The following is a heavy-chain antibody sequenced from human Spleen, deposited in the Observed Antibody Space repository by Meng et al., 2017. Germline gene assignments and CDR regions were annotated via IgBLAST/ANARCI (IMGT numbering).Heavy chain of an antibody. Sequence: QLQHGVAGCWNPLETLSLTFVASGVSCSGYYWSWIRQPPGKGLEWIGEINHSGSTNYNPSLKSRVTISVDTSKNQFSLKLSSVTAADTAVYYCARGRGSGWYFHHFDYWGQGTLVTVSS. CDR2: INHSGST. D-gene: IGHD6-19*01. V-gene: IGHV4-34*01. J-gene: IGHJ4*02. CDR1: GVSCSGYY. CDR3: ARGRGSGWYFHHFDY.